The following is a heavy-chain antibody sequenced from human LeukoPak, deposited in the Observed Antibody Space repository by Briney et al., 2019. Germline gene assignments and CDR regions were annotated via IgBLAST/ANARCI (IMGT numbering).Heavy chain of an antibody. J-gene: IGHJ4*02. Sequence: ASVTVSFKASGYTFTVYYMHWVRQAPGQGLEWMGRINPNSGGTNYAQKFQGRATMTRDTSISTAYMELSRLRSDDTAVYYCARVGGYSGYDGDFDYWGQGTLVTVSS. D-gene: IGHD5-12*01. CDR2: INPNSGGT. CDR3: ARVGGYSGYDGDFDY. V-gene: IGHV1-2*06. CDR1: GYTFTVYY.